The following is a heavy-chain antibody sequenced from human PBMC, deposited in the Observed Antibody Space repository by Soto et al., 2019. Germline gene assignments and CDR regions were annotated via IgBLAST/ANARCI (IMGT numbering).Heavy chain of an antibody. CDR3: TTGRDDLLY. D-gene: IGHD1-1*01. Sequence: EVQLVESGGGLVKPGGSLRLSCAVSGFTFSKVWMNWVRQAPGKGLEWVGSIKSKTDGGTTDYAAAVKGRFTITRDDSRDTLYLQMNSLKTEDTAVYFCTTGRDDLLYWGQGTLVTVSS. CDR1: GFTFSKVW. J-gene: IGHJ4*02. V-gene: IGHV3-15*07. CDR2: IKSKTDGGTT.